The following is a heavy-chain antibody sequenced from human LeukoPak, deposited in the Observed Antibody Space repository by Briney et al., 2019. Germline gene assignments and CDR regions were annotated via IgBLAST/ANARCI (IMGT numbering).Heavy chain of an antibody. CDR3: ATYYYDSSGFDY. Sequence: ASVKVSCKASGFTFTSSAMQWVRQARGQRLEWIGWIVVGSGNTNYAQKFQERVTITRDMSTSTAYMELSSLRSEDTAVYYCATYYYDSSGFDYWGQGTLVTVSS. D-gene: IGHD3-22*01. CDR1: GFTFTSSA. V-gene: IGHV1-58*02. J-gene: IGHJ4*02. CDR2: IVVGSGNT.